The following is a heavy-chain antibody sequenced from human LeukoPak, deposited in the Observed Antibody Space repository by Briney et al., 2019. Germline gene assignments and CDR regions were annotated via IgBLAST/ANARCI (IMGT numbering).Heavy chain of an antibody. CDR2: IIPILGVA. Sequence: SVKVSCKASGGTFSSYAISWVRQAPGQGLEWMGRIIPILGVANYAQKFQGRVTITADKSTSTAYMELSSLRSEDTAVYYCARDRRSSSWYYADDWGQGTLVTVSS. CDR1: GGTFSSYA. D-gene: IGHD6-13*01. CDR3: ARDRRSSSWYYADD. J-gene: IGHJ4*02. V-gene: IGHV1-69*04.